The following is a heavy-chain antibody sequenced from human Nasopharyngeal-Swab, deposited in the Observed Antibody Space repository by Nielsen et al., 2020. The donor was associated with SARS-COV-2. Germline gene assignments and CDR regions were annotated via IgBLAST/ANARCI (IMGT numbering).Heavy chain of an antibody. D-gene: IGHD6-19*01. J-gene: IGHJ4*02. Sequence: GESLKISCKGSGYSFTSYWIGWVRQMPGKGPEWMGIIYPGDSDTRYSPSFQGQVTISADKSISTAYLQWSSLKASDTAMYYCARQTKQWLSDFDYWGQGTLVTVSS. CDR3: ARQTKQWLSDFDY. CDR1: GYSFTSYW. V-gene: IGHV5-51*01. CDR2: IYPGDSDT.